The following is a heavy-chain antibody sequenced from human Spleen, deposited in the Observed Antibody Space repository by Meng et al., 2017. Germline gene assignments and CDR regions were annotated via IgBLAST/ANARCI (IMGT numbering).Heavy chain of an antibody. CDR2: IYYSGST. D-gene: IGHD6-19*01. CDR3: ASSGWYRGPNYFDY. Sequence: QVQRQQWGAGLLKPSETLSLTCVVSGGSFSDYYWSWIRQHPGKGLEWIGYIYYSGSTYYNPSLKSLVTISVDPSKNQFSLMVSSVTAADTAVYYCASSGWYRGPNYFDYWGQGTLVTVSS. J-gene: IGHJ4*01. CDR1: GGSFSDYY. V-gene: IGHV4-34*01.